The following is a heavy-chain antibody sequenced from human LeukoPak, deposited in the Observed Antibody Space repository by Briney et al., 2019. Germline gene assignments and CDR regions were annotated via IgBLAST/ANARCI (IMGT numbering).Heavy chain of an antibody. D-gene: IGHD3-10*01. CDR3: ARGAFRLVRGVTTDY. V-gene: IGHV3-74*01. J-gene: IGHJ4*02. CDR1: GFTLSSYW. CDR2: INTDGSST. Sequence: PGGSLRLSCAASGFTLSSYWMHWVRQAPGKGLVWVSRINTDGSSTTYADSVKGRFTISRDSSKNTLYLQMNSLRAEDTALYYCARGAFRLVRGVTTDYWGQGTLVTVSS.